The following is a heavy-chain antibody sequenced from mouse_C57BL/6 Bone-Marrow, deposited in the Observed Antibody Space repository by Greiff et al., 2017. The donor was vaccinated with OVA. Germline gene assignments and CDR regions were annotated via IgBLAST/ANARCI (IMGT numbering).Heavy chain of an antibody. CDR3: VRRITWLRGRGYAIDY. J-gene: IGHJ4*01. CDR2: IDPSDSYI. V-gene: IGHV1-50*01. CDR1: GFTFTSYW. D-gene: IGHD2-2*01. Sequence: QVQLQQSGAELVKPGASVKLSCKASGFTFTSYWMQWVKQRPGQGLEWIGEIDPSDSYINYNHKFKGPVTLTVDTSSSTAYMQLSRLTSEDSAVYYCVRRITWLRGRGYAIDYWGQGTSVTGSS.